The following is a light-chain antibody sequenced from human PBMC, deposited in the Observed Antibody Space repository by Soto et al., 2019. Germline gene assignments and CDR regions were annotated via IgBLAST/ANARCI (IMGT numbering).Light chain of an antibody. Sequence: QSVLTQPASVSGSPGQSITISCTGTSSDVGGYNYVSWYQQHPGKAPKVMIYEVTNRPSGVSNRFSGSKSGNTASLTISGLQAEDEADYYCSSYTSSSTWAFGGGTKVTVL. CDR2: EVT. CDR1: SSDVGGYNY. CDR3: SSYTSSSTWA. V-gene: IGLV2-14*01. J-gene: IGLJ3*02.